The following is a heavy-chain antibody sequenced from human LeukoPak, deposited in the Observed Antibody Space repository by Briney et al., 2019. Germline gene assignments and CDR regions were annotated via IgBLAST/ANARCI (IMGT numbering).Heavy chain of an antibody. CDR2: INHSGST. CDR3: ARETALYCSSTSCYAFDI. CDR1: GGSFSGYY. D-gene: IGHD2-2*01. J-gene: IGHJ3*02. Sequence: PSETLSLTCAVYGGSFSGYYWSWIRQPPGKGLEWIGEINHSGSTNYNPSLKSRVTISVDTSKNQFSLKLSSVTAAGTAVYYCARETALYCSSTSCYAFDIWGQGTMVTVSS. V-gene: IGHV4-34*01.